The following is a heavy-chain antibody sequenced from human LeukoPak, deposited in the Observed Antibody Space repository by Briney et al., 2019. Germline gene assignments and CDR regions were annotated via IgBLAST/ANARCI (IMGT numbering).Heavy chain of an antibody. V-gene: IGHV3-7*01. D-gene: IGHD2-2*02. CDR2: IKQDGSEK. CDR3: ARDWGSYCSSTSCYTRLTYYFDY. Sequence: GGSLRLSCAASGFTFSSYWMSWVRQAPGKGLDWVANIKQDGSEKYYVDSVKGRFTISRDNAKNSLYLQMNSLRAEDTVVYYCARDWGSYCSSTSCYTRLTYYFDYWGQGTLVTVSS. CDR1: GFTFSSYW. J-gene: IGHJ4*02.